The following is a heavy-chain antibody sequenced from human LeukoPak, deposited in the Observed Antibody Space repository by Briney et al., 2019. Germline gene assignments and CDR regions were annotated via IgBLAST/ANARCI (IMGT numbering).Heavy chain of an antibody. D-gene: IGHD4-17*01. CDR3: ARESYGEEDN. CDR2: FDPEDGET. J-gene: IGHJ4*02. CDR1: GYTLTEMS. V-gene: IGHV1-24*01. Sequence: ASVKVSCKVSGYTLTEMSIHWVRQAPGGALEWMGGFDPEDGETVYAPKFQGRVTMTEDTSADTAYMELSSLRSEDTAVYYCARESYGEEDNWGQGTLVTVSS.